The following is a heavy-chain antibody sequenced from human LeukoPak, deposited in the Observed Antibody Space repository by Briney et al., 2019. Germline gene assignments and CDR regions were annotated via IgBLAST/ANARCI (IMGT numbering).Heavy chain of an antibody. J-gene: IGHJ4*02. CDR2: INHSGAT. CDR3: ATPTRGGIAVTGTFGH. CDR1: GGAFTGYY. Sequence: SQTLSLTCAGSGGAFTGYYWSWIRQPPGKGLEWIGEINHSGATNYNPPLKSRVTISVDTSKNQFSLRLTSVSAADTGVYYCATPTRGGIAVTGTFGHWGQGTQVTVSS. D-gene: IGHD6-19*01. V-gene: IGHV4-34*01.